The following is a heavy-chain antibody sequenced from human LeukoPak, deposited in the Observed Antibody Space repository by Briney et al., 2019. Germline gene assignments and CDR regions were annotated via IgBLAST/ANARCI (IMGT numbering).Heavy chain of an antibody. D-gene: IGHD3-22*01. J-gene: IGHJ5*02. CDR1: GYSFTSYW. Sequence: GESLKISCRGSGYSFTSYWISWVRQMPGKGLEWMGRIDPSDSYTNYSPSFQGHVTISAGKSISTAYLQWSSLKASDTAMYYCARHLYYLPHYYDSSGYHWFDPWGQGTLVTVSS. CDR2: IDPSDSYT. V-gene: IGHV5-10-1*01. CDR3: ARHLYYLPHYYDSSGYHWFDP.